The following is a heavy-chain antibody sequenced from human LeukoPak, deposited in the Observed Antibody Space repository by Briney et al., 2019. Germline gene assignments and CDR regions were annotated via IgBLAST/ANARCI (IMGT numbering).Heavy chain of an antibody. D-gene: IGHD3-10*01. CDR2: MNSDGSHI. CDR3: ARGSFGVFDY. CDR1: GFTFTDYS. J-gene: IGHJ4*02. V-gene: IGHV3-48*02. Sequence: PGGSLRLSCAASGFTFTDYSMNWVRQAPGKGLEWVSSMNSDGSHIYHAGSVEGRFTISRDNARNSLYLQMNGLRDEDTAVHYCARGSFGVFDYWGRGILVTVSS.